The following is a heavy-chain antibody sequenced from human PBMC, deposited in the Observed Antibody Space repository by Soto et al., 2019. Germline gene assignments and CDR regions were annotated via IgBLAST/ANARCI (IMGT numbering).Heavy chain of an antibody. J-gene: IGHJ4*02. CDR2: IYHSGST. CDR3: ASWARHDYGDYAADY. CDR1: GGSISSSNW. D-gene: IGHD4-17*01. V-gene: IGHV4-4*02. Sequence: QVQLQESGPGLVKPSGTLSLTCAVSGGSISSSNWWSWVRQPPGKGLEWIGEIYHSGSTNYNPSLKSRVTISVDKSKNQVSLKLSSVTAADTAVYYGASWARHDYGDYAADYWGQGTLVTVSS.